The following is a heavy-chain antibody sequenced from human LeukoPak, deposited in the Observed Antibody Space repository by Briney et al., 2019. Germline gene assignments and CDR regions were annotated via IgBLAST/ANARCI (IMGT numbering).Heavy chain of an antibody. CDR2: IYNRGTT. CDR3: ARGAGGYRFDP. V-gene: IGHV4-59*01. J-gene: IGHJ5*02. Sequence: SETLSLTCTVSGGSISDYHWTWIRQPPGKALEYIGYIYNRGTTYYNLSLKSRVTISAETSKKQFSLKLTSLTAADTAVYYCARGAGGYRFDPWGQGTLVTVSS. CDR1: GGSISDYH. D-gene: IGHD1-1*01.